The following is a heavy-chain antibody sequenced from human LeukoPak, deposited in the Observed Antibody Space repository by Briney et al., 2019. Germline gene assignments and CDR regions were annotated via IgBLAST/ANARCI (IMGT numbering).Heavy chain of an antibody. J-gene: IGHJ5*02. CDR2: INHSGST. CDR3: ARTRLRGIQLPNWFDP. CDR1: GYSISSGYY. Sequence: SETLSLTCTVSGYSISSGYYWGWIRQPPGKGLEWIGEINHSGSTNYNPSLKSRVTISVDTSKNQFSLKLSSVTAADTAVYYCARTRLRGIQLPNWFDPWGQGTLVTVSS. V-gene: IGHV4-38-2*02. D-gene: IGHD5-18*01.